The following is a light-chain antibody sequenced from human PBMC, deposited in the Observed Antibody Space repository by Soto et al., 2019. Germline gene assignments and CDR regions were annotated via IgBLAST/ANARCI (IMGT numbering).Light chain of an antibody. J-gene: IGKJ2*01. CDR3: QQYESTPPT. Sequence: DIVMTQSPDSLAVSLGERATINCKSSQSVLYSSNNKNYLAWYQQRPGQPPKLLIYWASTRKSGVPDRFSGSGSGTDFTLTITSLQAEDVAVYYCQQYESTPPTFGQGTKLEIK. CDR2: WAS. CDR1: QSVLYSSNNKNY. V-gene: IGKV4-1*01.